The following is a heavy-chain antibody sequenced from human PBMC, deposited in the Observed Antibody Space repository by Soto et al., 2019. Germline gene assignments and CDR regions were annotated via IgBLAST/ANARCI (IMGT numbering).Heavy chain of an antibody. CDR2: ISGSGGST. J-gene: IGHJ3*02. V-gene: IGHV3-23*01. D-gene: IGHD7-27*01. CDR3: AKDPGSSLDAFDI. CDR1: GCTCSSYD. Sequence: GGSLRRSCAASGCTCSSYDMSWVRQAPGKGLEWVSAISGSGGSTYYADSVKGRFTISRDNSKNTLYLQMNSLRAEDTAVYYCAKDPGSSLDAFDIWGQGTMVTVSS.